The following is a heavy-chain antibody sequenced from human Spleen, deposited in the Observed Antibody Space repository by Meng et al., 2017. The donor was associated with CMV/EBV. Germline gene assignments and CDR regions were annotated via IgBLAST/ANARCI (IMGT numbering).Heavy chain of an antibody. D-gene: IGHD4-17*01. CDR1: GLTFSSYA. CDR3: ARETYGDFDGLFDY. CDR2: IEQDASEK. Sequence: GGSLRLSCAASGLTFSSYAMYWVRQVPGKGLEWVANIEQDASEKYYVESVEGRFTISRDNGKNSLQLQMNSLRAEDTAVYYCARETYGDFDGLFDYWGQGTLVTVSS. V-gene: IGHV3-7*01. J-gene: IGHJ4*02.